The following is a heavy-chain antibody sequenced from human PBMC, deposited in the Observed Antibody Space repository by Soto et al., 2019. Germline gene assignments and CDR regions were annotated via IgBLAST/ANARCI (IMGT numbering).Heavy chain of an antibody. CDR2: IIPVFGTG. V-gene: IGHV1-69*06. D-gene: IGHD5-18*01. CDR3: ARVGGTGGYTYGLDY. CDR1: GGTFSSYS. J-gene: IGHJ4*02. Sequence: ASVKVSGKASGGTFSSYSISWVLQAPGQGLEWMGGIIPVFGTGIYAQKFQGRVTITADKSTNTAYMELSSLRSEDTAVYFCARVGGTGGYTYGLDYWGQGTLVTVSS.